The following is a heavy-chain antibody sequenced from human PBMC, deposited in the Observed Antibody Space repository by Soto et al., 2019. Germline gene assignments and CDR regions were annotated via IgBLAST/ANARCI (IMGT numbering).Heavy chain of an antibody. CDR3: ASHRTFWPFDY. J-gene: IGHJ4*02. Sequence: PSETLSLTCTVSGGSMSGRSFYWGWMRQPPGKGLEWIASISYSDGSFYNSSLKSRLTISVDTSKNQFSLSLRSVTAADTAVYYCASHRTFWPFDYWGQGTVVTVSS. CDR2: ISYSDGS. V-gene: IGHV4-39*01. D-gene: IGHD2-8*01. CDR1: GGSMSGRSFY.